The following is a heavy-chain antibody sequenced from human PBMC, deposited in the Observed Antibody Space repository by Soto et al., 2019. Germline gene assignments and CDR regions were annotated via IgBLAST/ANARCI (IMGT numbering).Heavy chain of an antibody. CDR3: AKDPLCGSTSCYMAGDY. D-gene: IGHD2-2*01. V-gene: IGHV4-59*01. CDR2: ISYSGST. J-gene: IGHJ4*02. Sequence: SETLSLTCSVSGGSMSDYYWSWIRRPPGKGLEWIGYISYSGSTNYNPSLERRVTISVDKSKTHFSLKVRSVTAADTAVYYCAKDPLCGSTSCYMAGDYWGQGTLVTVSS. CDR1: GGSMSDYY.